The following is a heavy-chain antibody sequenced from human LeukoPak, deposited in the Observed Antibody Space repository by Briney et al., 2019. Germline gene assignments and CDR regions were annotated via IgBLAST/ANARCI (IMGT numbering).Heavy chain of an antibody. Sequence: GGSLRLSCAASGFTFSSYAMSWARQAPGKGLEWVSAISGSGGSTYYADSVKGRFTISRDNSKNTLYLQMNSLRAEDTAVYYCAREMVLGYYYYGMDVWGQGTTVTVSS. CDR1: GFTFSSYA. V-gene: IGHV3-23*01. CDR3: AREMVLGYYYYGMDV. CDR2: ISGSGGST. D-gene: IGHD2-8*01. J-gene: IGHJ6*02.